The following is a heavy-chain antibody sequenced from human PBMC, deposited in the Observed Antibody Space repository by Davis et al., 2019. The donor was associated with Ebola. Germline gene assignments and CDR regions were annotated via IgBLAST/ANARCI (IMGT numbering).Heavy chain of an antibody. Sequence: GESLKISCAASGLTFSSYGMHWVRQAPGKGLEWVAFIWYDGSNKHYIDSVKGRFTISRDNAKNSLYLQMNSLRAEDTAVYYCARDHRKIWRDFDYWGQGTLVTVSS. CDR1: GLTFSSYG. CDR2: IWYDGSNK. V-gene: IGHV3-33*01. J-gene: IGHJ4*02. D-gene: IGHD5-24*01. CDR3: ARDHRKIWRDFDY.